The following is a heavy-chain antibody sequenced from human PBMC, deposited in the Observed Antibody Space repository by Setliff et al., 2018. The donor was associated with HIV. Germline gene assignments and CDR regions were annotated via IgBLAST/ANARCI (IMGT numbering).Heavy chain of an antibody. CDR3: ARRPVSDTFDV. V-gene: IGHV5-51*01. J-gene: IGHJ3*01. CDR1: GYNFISYY. Sequence: HGESLKISCKASGYNFISYYIGWVRQMPGKGLEWMGIIYPGDSDTRYGPSFEGQVTISADWSITTAFLQWNSLKASDIAMYYCARRPVSDTFDVWGQGTMVTVSS. CDR2: IYPGDSDT.